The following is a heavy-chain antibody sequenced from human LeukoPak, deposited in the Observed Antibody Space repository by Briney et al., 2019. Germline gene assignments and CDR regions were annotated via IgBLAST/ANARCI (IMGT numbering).Heavy chain of an antibody. CDR2: IYPNDSDT. CDR1: GYSFTSHW. CDR3: ARRLPSSGSYYPFDY. J-gene: IGHJ4*02. Sequence: GESLKISCKASGYSFTSHWIGWVRQMPGRGLEWMGIIYPNDSDTRYSPSFQGQVTISADKSITTAYLQWSSLKPSDTAMYYCARRLPSSGSYYPFDYWGQGTLVTVSS. V-gene: IGHV5-51*01. D-gene: IGHD1-26*01.